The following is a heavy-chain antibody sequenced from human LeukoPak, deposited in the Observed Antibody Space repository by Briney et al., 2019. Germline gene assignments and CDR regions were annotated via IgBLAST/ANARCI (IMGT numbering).Heavy chain of an antibody. CDR3: LRGRYFDY. D-gene: IGHD1-26*01. CDR2: IKEDGSEK. CDR1: GFTSTSYW. Sequence: PRRSLTLSCAASGFTSTSYWMSWVRQAPGEGLEWVGNIKEDGSEKKYVDSVKGRFTISRDIAKNALYLQLNSLRAEDTAVYYCLRGRYFDYWGQGTLVTVSS. J-gene: IGHJ4*02. V-gene: IGHV3-7*01.